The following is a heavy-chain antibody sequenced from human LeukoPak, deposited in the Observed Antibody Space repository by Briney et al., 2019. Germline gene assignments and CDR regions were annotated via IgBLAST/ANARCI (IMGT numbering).Heavy chain of an antibody. J-gene: IGHJ5*02. CDR3: ARAPLLGIFGLDP. CDR2: IYYSGST. CDR1: GGSISSYY. D-gene: IGHD3-3*01. V-gene: IGHV4-59*01. Sequence: SETLSLTCTVSGGSISSYYWSWIRQPPGKGLEWIGYIYYSGSTNYNPSLKSRVTISVDTSKNQFSLKLSSVTAADTTVYYCARAPLLGIFGLDPWGQGTLVTVSS.